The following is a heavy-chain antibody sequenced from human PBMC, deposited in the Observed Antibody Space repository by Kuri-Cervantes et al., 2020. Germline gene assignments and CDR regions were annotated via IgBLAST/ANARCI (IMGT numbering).Heavy chain of an antibody. CDR3: ARRGELGYDYGMDY. V-gene: IGHV1-46*01. CDR2: INPSGGST. J-gene: IGHJ4*02. CDR1: GYIYTSYY. Sequence: SVKVSCKASGYIYTSYYMHWVRQAPGQGLEWMGIINPSGGSTSYAQKLQGRVTMTRDTSTSTVYMELSSLRSEDTAVYYCARRGELGYDYGMDYWGQGTLVTVSS. D-gene: IGHD5-12*01.